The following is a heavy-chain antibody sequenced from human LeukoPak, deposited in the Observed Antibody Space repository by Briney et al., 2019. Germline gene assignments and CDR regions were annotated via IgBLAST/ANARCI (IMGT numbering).Heavy chain of an antibody. CDR3: ARHGSYSLAF. D-gene: IGHD2-15*01. V-gene: IGHV4-4*02. Sequence: SGTLSLTCAVSGVSIGSGGYWSWVRPPPGQGLEWIGQIFYIGSAHYNPFFESRVIMAIDNSRIQLSLRFNSVTAADTAVYYCARHGSYSLAFWGQGALVTVSS. CDR2: IFYIGSA. CDR1: GVSIGSGGY. J-gene: IGHJ4*02.